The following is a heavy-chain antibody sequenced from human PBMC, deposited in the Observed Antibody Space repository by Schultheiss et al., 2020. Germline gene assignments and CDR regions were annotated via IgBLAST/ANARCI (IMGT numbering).Heavy chain of an antibody. J-gene: IGHJ5*02. D-gene: IGHD3-10*01. V-gene: IGHV4-31*03. CDR2: MYHTGRT. CDR1: GDSINSDDYY. CDR3: ARVGSVDEWIDWFDP. Sequence: SETLSLTCTVSGDSINSDDYYWSWIRQHPGKGLEWIGHMYHTGRTYYNPSLESRVIISLDTSKSQVSLNLNSVTAADTAVYYCARVGSVDEWIDWFDPWGQGTLVTVSS.